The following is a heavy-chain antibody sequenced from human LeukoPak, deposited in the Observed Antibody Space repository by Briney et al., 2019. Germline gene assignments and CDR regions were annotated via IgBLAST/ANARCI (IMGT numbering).Heavy chain of an antibody. CDR2: IIPIFGTA. V-gene: IGHV1-69*13. D-gene: IGHD3-10*01. CDR3: ATYGSGSYYRYFDY. J-gene: IGHJ4*02. CDR1: GGTFSSYA. Sequence: SVKVSCKASGGTFSSYAISWVRQAPGQGLEWMGGIIPIFGTANYAQKFQGRVTITADESTSTAYMELSSLRSEDTAVYYCATYGSGSYYRYFDYWGQGTLVTVSS.